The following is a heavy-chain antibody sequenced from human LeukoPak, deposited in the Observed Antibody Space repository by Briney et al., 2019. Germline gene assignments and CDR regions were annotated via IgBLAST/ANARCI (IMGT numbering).Heavy chain of an antibody. D-gene: IGHD5-18*01. CDR2: IYTSGST. Sequence: SETLSLTCTVSGGSISSYYWSWIRQPAGKGLEWIGRIYTSGSTNYNPSLKSRVTMSVDTSKNQFSLKLSSVTAADTAVYYCARDRAQLWPPYYYYYMDVWGKGTTVTISS. CDR1: GGSISSYY. V-gene: IGHV4-4*07. CDR3: ARDRAQLWPPYYYYYMDV. J-gene: IGHJ6*03.